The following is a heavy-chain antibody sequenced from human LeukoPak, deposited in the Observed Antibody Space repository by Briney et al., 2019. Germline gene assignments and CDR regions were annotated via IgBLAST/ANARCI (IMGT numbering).Heavy chain of an antibody. D-gene: IGHD4-23*01. J-gene: IGHJ4*02. CDR2: ISRTSTYI. CDR1: GFTFSSNS. CDR3: TRGTTVVDSES. Sequence: GGSLRLSCAASGFTFSSNSMTWVRQAPGKGLEWVSSISRTSTYIYYADSVKGRFTISRDNAKNSLSLQMNSLCAEDTAVYYCTRGTTVVDSESWGQGTLVTVSS. V-gene: IGHV3-21*01.